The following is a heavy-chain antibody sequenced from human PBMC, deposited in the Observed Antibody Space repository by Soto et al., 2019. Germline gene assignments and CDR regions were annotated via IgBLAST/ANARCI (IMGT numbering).Heavy chain of an antibody. J-gene: IGHJ2*01. CDR2: ISYDGSNK. V-gene: IGHV3-30-3*01. D-gene: IGHD5-18*01. Sequence: QVQLVESGGGVVQPGRSLRLSCAASGFTFSSYAMHWVRQAPGKGLEWVAVISYDGSNKYYADSVKGRFTISRDNSKHTLYLQMNRLRAEETAVYYCARDPLWGTAMVLWYFDLWGRGTLVTVSS. CDR1: GFTFSSYA. CDR3: ARDPLWGTAMVLWYFDL.